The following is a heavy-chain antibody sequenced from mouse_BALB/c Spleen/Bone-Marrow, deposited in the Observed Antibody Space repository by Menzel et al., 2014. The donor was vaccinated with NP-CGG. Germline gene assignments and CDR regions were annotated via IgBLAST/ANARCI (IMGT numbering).Heavy chain of an antibody. D-gene: IGHD2-4*01. V-gene: IGHV3-2*02. CDR3: ARSDYYDNENAMDY. CDR2: ISYSGST. CDR1: GYSITSDYA. Sequence: DVKLQESGPGLVKPSQSLSLTCTVTGYSITSDYAWNWIRQFPGNKLEWMGYISYSGSTSYNPSLKSRISITRDTSKNQFFLQLNSVTTEDTATYYCARSDYYDNENAMDYWGQGASVTVSS. J-gene: IGHJ4*01.